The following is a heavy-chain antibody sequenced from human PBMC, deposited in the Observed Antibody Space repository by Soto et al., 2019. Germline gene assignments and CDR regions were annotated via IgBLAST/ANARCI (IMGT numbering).Heavy chain of an antibody. CDR2: ISYDGRNK. D-gene: IGHD5-18*01. CDR1: LFTLSDYT. V-gene: IGHV3-30*04. Sequence: HPVGSLRLSCASSLFTLSDYTIHWVRRAPGKGLEWVAVISYDGRNKYYVDSVKGRFTISRDNSKNTLYLQMNGLRVEDTAVYYCGSSDSQGEIDYSGQGTLVTVSS. CDR3: GSSDSQGEIDY. J-gene: IGHJ4*02.